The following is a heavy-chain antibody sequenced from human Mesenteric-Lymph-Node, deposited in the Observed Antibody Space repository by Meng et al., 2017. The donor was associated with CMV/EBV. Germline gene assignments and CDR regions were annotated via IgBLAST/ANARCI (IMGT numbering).Heavy chain of an antibody. CDR3: ARGGGCCDFDY. D-gene: IGHD2-15*01. V-gene: IGHV4-31*03. CDR1: SGSIGSGDYY. CDR2: NYYSGST. J-gene: IGHJ4*02. Sequence: TCNVTSGSIGSGDYYWGWIRKHPRKGLGWIGYNYYSGSTFYSPSLKSRVTISVDTSKNQFSLKLSSVTAADTAVYYCARGGGCCDFDYWGQGTLVTVSS.